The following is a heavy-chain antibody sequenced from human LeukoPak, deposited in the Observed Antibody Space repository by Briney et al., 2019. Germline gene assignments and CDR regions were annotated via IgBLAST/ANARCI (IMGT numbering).Heavy chain of an antibody. CDR1: GLTVGFKC. D-gene: IGHD5-12*01. J-gene: IGHJ4*02. V-gene: IGHV3-66*01. CDR3: ATRPDGNDVPYFDY. Sequence: GGSLRLSCAASGLTVGFKCMSWVRQAPGKGLEWVSIIYSGGSSYYADSVGGRFTVSRDTSKNTLYLQMNSLRAEDTAVYYCATRPDGNDVPYFDYWGQGTLVTVSS. CDR2: IYSGGSS.